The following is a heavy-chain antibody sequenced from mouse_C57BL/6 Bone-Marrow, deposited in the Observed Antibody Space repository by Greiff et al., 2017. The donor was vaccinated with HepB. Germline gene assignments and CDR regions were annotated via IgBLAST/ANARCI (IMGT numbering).Heavy chain of an antibody. CDR1: GYTFTDYE. V-gene: IGHV1-15*01. CDR2: IDPETGGT. CDR3: TRCRYYFDY. Sequence: VHLVESGAELVRPGASVTLSCKASGYTFTDYEMHWVKQTPVHGLEWIGAIDPETGGTAYNQKFKGKAILTADKSSSTAYMELRSLTSEDSAVYYCTRCRYYFDYWGQGTTLTVSS. J-gene: IGHJ2*01.